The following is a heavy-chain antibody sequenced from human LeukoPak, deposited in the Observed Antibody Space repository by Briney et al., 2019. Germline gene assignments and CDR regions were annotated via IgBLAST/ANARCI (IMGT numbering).Heavy chain of an antibody. CDR2: ISASGGTT. D-gene: IGHD3-22*01. CDR3: ARDSRGDYYDTSGF. Sequence: PGGSLRLSCAASGFTFSSYAMSWVRQAPGKGLQWVAGISASGGTTNYADSVKGRFIISRDNSKSTLFMQMNSLRVEDTALYFCARDSRGDYYDTSGFWGQGTLVTVS. J-gene: IGHJ4*02. V-gene: IGHV3-23*01. CDR1: GFTFSSYA.